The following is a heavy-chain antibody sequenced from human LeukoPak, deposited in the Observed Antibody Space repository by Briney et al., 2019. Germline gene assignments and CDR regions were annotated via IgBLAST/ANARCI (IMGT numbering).Heavy chain of an antibody. D-gene: IGHD3-22*01. CDR2: INPNSGGT. CDR1: GYTFTGYY. V-gene: IGHV1-2*02. J-gene: IGHJ4*02. Sequence: ASVEVSCKASGYTFTGYYMHWVRQAPGQGLEWMGWINPNSGGTNYAQRFQGRVSMTTDTSISTAYMELSRLRSDDTAVYYCARGSGSSGYYHTDYWGQGTLVTVSS. CDR3: ARGSGSSGYYHTDY.